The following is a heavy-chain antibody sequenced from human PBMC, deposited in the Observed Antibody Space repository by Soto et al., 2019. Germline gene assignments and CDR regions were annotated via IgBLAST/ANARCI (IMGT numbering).Heavy chain of an antibody. Sequence: PGGSLRLSCAVSGFTVSAKWMSWVRQAPGKGLEWLANINEDGSKKFYVDSVKGRFTISTDNAKNSLSLQLGSLRADDTAVYYCAREMHLGSGWGDIDIWGRGTMVTVSS. J-gene: IGHJ4*02. CDR3: AREMHLGSGWGDIDI. CDR1: GFTVSAKW. CDR2: INEDGSKK. D-gene: IGHD6-19*01. V-gene: IGHV3-7*03.